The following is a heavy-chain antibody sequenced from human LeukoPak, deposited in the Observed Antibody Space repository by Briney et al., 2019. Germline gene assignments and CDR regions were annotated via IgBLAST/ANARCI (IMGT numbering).Heavy chain of an antibody. CDR2: IIPIFGTA. D-gene: IGHD6-6*01. V-gene: IGHV1-69*13. J-gene: IGHJ5*02. CDR3: AREVSSLKYNWFDP. Sequence: EASVKVSCKASGGTFSSYAISWVRQAPGQGLEWMGGIIPIFGTANYAQKFQGRVTITADESTSTAYMELSSLRSEDTAVYYCAREVSSLKYNWFDPWGQGTLVTVSS. CDR1: GGTFSSYA.